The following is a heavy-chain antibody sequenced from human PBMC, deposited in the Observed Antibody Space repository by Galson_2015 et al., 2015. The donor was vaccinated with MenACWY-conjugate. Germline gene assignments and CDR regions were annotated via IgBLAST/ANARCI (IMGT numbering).Heavy chain of an antibody. Sequence: PALVKPTQTLTLTCTFSGFSLTTTGVGVGWIRQPPGKALEWLALIYWDDDQRVSPSLKSRLTITKDTSKNQVVLTMTNVDPVDTATYYCAHGNFDILTGYYWFDAFDIWGQGPMVTVSS. V-gene: IGHV2-5*02. CDR3: AHGNFDILTGYYWFDAFDI. CDR2: IYWDDDQ. J-gene: IGHJ3*02. CDR1: GFSLTTTGVG. D-gene: IGHD3-9*01.